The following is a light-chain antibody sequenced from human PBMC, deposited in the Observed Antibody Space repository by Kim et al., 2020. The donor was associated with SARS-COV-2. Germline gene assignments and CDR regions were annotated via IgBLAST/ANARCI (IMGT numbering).Light chain of an antibody. V-gene: IGKV4-1*01. J-gene: IGKJ1*01. CDR1: QSVLNRSNNKNY. CDR2: WTS. Sequence: DIVMTQSPDSLAVSLGERATINCKSSQSVLNRSNNKNYLAWYQQKPGQPPKLLISWTSTRESAVPDRFSGSGSGTDFTLTISSLQAEDVAVYYCQQYYSIPRTFGQGTKVDIK. CDR3: QQYYSIPRT.